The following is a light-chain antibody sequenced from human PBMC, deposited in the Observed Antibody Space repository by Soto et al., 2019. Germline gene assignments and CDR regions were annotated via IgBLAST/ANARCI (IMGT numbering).Light chain of an antibody. CDR2: GAS. Sequence: ERVITQSPAPLSVSPGESATLSCRASQSVSSNFASYQQKPAQAPTLLIYGASSRATGSPDRFIGSGSGTDFTLTISTLEPEDFAVYYCQQYCSSPWTFGQGTNVDIK. CDR3: QQYCSSPWT. J-gene: IGKJ1*01. V-gene: IGKV3-20*01. CDR1: QSVSSN.